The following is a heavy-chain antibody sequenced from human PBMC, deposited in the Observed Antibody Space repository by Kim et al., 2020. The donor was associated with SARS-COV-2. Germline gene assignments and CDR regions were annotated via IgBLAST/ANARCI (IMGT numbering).Heavy chain of an antibody. CDR2: LSSKTYGGTP. Sequence: GGSLRLSCAASGFTFSNAWMSWVRQAPGKGLEWVGRLSSKTYGGTPDYAEPVKGRFTISRDDSENTLYLQMNSLKTEDTAVYYCSTDPIAVGTSSFDYWGQGTLVTVSS. J-gene: IGHJ4*02. D-gene: IGHD2-15*01. CDR3: STDPIAVGTSSFDY. V-gene: IGHV3-15*01. CDR1: GFTFSNAW.